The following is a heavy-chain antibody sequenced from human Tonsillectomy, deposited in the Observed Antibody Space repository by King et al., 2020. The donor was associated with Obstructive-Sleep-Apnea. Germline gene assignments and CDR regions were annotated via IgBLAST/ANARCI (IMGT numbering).Heavy chain of an antibody. D-gene: IGHD6-19*01. V-gene: IGHV1-2*02. J-gene: IGHJ5*02. CDR3: ARGSSGWYVGRWFDP. CDR1: GYTFTGYY. CDR2: INPNGGDT. Sequence: QLVQSGAEVKKPGASVKVSCKGSGYTFTGYYVHWVRQAPGQGLEWMGWINPNGGDTKSAKKFQGRVTMTRETSISTASMGLSSLRSDDTAVYYCARGSSGWYVGRWFDPWGQGTLVTVSS.